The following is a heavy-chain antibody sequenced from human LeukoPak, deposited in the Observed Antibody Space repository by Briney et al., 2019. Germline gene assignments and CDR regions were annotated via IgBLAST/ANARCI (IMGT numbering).Heavy chain of an antibody. J-gene: IGHJ4*02. CDR2: ISSGGNT. V-gene: IGHV3-53*01. Sequence: PGGSLRLSCAASGFIVSSNYMSWVRQAPGKGLEWVSVISSGGNTYYAGSVKGRFTISRDNSKNTLYLQMNGLRAEDTAVYYCAREVRGYYFDYWGQGTLVTVSS. CDR1: GFIVSSNY. CDR3: AREVRGYYFDY. D-gene: IGHD3-22*01.